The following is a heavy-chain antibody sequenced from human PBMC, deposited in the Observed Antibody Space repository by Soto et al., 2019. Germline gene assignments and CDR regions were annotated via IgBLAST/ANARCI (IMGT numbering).Heavy chain of an antibody. V-gene: IGHV1-18*01. CDR1: GYTFTSYG. CDR2: ISAYNGNT. CDR3: ARYLGAQIVDY. Sequence: QVQLVQSGAEVKKPGASVKVSCKASGYTFTSYGISWVRQAPGQGLEWMGWISAYNGNTKYAQKLQGRVSMTTDTSTRTAYMELRSLRYDDTAVYYCARYLGAQIVDYWGQGTLVTVSS. D-gene: IGHD1-26*01. J-gene: IGHJ4*02.